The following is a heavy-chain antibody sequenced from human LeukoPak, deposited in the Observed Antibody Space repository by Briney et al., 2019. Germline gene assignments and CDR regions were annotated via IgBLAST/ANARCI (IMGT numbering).Heavy chain of an antibody. J-gene: IGHJ3*02. CDR1: GFTFSSYE. CDR2: ISSSGSTI. CDR3: AREYSGSSDAFDI. V-gene: IGHV3-48*03. Sequence: GGSLRLSCAASGFTFSSYEMNWVRQAPGKGLEWVSYISSSGSTIYYADSVKGRFTISRDNAKNSLYLQMNSLRAEDTAVYYCAREYSGSSDAFDIWGQGTIVTVSS. D-gene: IGHD1-26*01.